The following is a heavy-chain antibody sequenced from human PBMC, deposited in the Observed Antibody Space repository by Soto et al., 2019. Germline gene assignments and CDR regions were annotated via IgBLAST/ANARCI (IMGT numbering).Heavy chain of an antibody. CDR2: IYFNGNT. Sequence: SETLSLTCTVSAASFSKYYWSWIRQPPGKGLEWIGYIYFNGNTNYNPSLKRRVTISIDTSKKQISLNLASVTDADTAVYYCASVTFGGVVLAHWGQGILVTVSS. CDR1: AASFSKYY. J-gene: IGHJ4*02. D-gene: IGHD3-16*01. CDR3: ASVTFGGVVLAH. V-gene: IGHV4-59*01.